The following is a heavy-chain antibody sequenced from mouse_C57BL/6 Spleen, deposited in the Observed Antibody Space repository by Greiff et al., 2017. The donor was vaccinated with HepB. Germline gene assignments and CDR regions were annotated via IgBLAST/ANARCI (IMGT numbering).Heavy chain of an antibody. CDR1: GFNIKDYY. V-gene: IGHV14-2*01. J-gene: IGHJ1*03. Sequence: EVQGVESGAELVKPGASVKLSCTASGFNIKDYYMHWVKQRTEQGLEWIGRIDPEDGETKYAPKFQGKATITANTSSNTAYLQLSSLTSEDTAVYYCSRAPTVVDGNWYFDVWGTGTTVTVSS. CDR3: SRAPTVVDGNWYFDV. CDR2: IDPEDGET. D-gene: IGHD1-1*01.